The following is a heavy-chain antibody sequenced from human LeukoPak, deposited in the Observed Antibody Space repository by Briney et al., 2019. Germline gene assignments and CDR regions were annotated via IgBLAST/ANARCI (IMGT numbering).Heavy chain of an antibody. V-gene: IGHV3-21*01. CDR3: ARGSLWFGELSPGDV. J-gene: IGHJ6*04. CDR1: GFTFSSYS. CDR2: ISSSSSYI. Sequence: GGSLRLSCAASGFTFSSYSMNWVRQAPGKGLEWVSSISSSSSYIYYADSVKGRFTTSRDHAKNSLYLQMNSLRAEDTAVYYCARGSLWFGELSPGDVWGKGTTVTVSS. D-gene: IGHD3-10*01.